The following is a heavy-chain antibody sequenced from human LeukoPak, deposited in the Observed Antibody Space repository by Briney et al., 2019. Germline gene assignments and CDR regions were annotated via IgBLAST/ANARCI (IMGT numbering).Heavy chain of an antibody. CDR3: TSKDFWSTY. V-gene: IGHV3-73*01. CDR1: GFTFSGSS. J-gene: IGHJ4*02. CDR2: IRGKPNSYAT. Sequence: PGGSLRLSCAASGFTFSGSSLQWVRQASGQGLEWLGRIRGKPNSYATAYAASVKSRFTIPRDDSKNTAYLQMNSLKTEDTAVYYCTSKDFWSTYWGQGTLVTVSS. D-gene: IGHD3-3*01.